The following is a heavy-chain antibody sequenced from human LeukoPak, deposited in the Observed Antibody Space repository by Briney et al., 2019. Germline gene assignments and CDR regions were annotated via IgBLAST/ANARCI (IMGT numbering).Heavy chain of an antibody. V-gene: IGHV1-18*01. J-gene: IGHJ4*02. CDR1: GYTFTSYS. CDR3: ARASYCSGGSCYSDY. D-gene: IGHD2-15*01. Sequence: ASVKVSCKASGYTFTSYSISWVRQAPGQGLEWMGWISAYNGNTIYAQKVKGRVTMTTDISTSTAYMELRSLKSVDTAVYYCARASYCSGGSCYSDYWGQGTLVTVSS. CDR2: ISAYNGNT.